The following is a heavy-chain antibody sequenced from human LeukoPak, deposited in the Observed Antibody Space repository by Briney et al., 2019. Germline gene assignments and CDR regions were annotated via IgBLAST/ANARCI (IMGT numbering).Heavy chain of an antibody. CDR3: ARIPPTVVTAYYFDY. CDR1: GGSFSGYY. D-gene: IGHD4-23*01. J-gene: IGHJ4*02. CDR2: INHSGST. V-gene: IGHV4-34*01. Sequence: SETLSLTCAVSGGSFSGYYWSWIRQPPGKGPEWIGEINHSGSTNYNPSLKSRVTISVDTSKNQFSLKLSSVTAADTAVYYCARIPPTVVTAYYFDYWGQGTLVTVSS.